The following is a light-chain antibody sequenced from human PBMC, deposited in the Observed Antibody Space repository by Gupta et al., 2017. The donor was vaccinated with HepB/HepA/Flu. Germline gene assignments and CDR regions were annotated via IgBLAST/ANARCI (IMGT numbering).Light chain of an antibody. CDR1: QGISSY. J-gene: IGKJ1*01. CDR2: PAS. Sequence: AIRMTQPPPSFSPSTEDRVTITCRESQGISSYLAWYQQKPGKTPKLLIYPASSLQSGVQSRFSGSGSGTDFTLTISCLQSEDFATYYGTQYYSYPPTFGQGTKVEIK. V-gene: IGKV1-8*01. CDR3: TQYYSYPPT.